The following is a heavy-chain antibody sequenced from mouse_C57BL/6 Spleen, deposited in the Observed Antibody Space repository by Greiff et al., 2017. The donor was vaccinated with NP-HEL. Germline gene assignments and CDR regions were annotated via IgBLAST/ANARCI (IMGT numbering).Heavy chain of an antibody. V-gene: IGHV1-50*01. Sequence: QVQLQQPGAELVKPGASVKLSCKASGYTFTSYWMQWVKQRPGQGLEWIGEIDPSDSYTNYNQKFKGKATLTVDTSSSTAYMHLSILTSEDSAVYYCARLGYYGNWRYFDYWGQGTTLTVSS. CDR1: GYTFTSYW. D-gene: IGHD2-1*01. J-gene: IGHJ2*01. CDR2: IDPSDSYT. CDR3: ARLGYYGNWRYFDY.